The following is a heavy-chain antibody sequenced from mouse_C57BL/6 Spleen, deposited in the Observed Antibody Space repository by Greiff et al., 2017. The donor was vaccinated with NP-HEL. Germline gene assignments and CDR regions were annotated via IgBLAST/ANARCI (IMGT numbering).Heavy chain of an antibody. CDR1: GYAFTNYL. Sequence: VKLQQSGAELVRPGTSVKVSCKASGYAFTNYLIEWVKQRPGQGLEWIGVINPGSGGTNYNEKFKGKATLTADKSSSTAYMQLSSLTSEDSAVYFCAISRDYDASFAYWGQGTLVTVSA. V-gene: IGHV1-54*01. CDR2: INPGSGGT. J-gene: IGHJ3*01. CDR3: AISRDYDASFAY. D-gene: IGHD2-4*01.